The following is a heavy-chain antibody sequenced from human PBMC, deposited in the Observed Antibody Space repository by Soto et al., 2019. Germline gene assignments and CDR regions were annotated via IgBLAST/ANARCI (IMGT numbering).Heavy chain of an antibody. CDR2: ISSGGSAI. CDR1: GFTFSRFS. D-gene: IGHD3-16*01. CDR3: ARIGGEFVSGMDDY. V-gene: IGHV3-48*02. J-gene: IGHJ4*02. Sequence: QPGGSLRLSCVASGFTFSRFSMNWVRRAPGKGLEWVSYISSGGSAIYYADSAEGRFTISRDNAKNSLYLQMNSLRDEDTAVYYCARIGGEFVSGMDDYWGQGT.